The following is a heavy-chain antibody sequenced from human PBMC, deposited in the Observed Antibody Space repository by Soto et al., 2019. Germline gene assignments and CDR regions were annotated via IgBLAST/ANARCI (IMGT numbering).Heavy chain of an antibody. J-gene: IGHJ6*02. D-gene: IGHD1-7*01. CDR2: INPNSGGT. CDR1: GYTFTSTY. Sequence: ASVKVSCKASGYTFTSTYMHWVRQAPGQGLEWMGWINPNSGGTNYAQKFQGWVTMTRDTSISTAYMELSRLRSDDTAVYYCAREVDITRTTFLEWDYYYGMDVWGQGTTVTVSS. V-gene: IGHV1-2*04. CDR3: AREVDITRTTFLEWDYYYGMDV.